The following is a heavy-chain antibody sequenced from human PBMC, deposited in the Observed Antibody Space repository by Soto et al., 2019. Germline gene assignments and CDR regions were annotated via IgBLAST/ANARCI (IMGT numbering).Heavy chain of an antibody. CDR3: ARGRYGDY. CDR2: ISAHNGNT. D-gene: IGHD1-1*01. CDR1: GYGFTTYG. J-gene: IGHJ4*02. V-gene: IGHV1-18*01. Sequence: QVHLVQSGAEVKKPGASVKVSCKGSGYGFTTYGITWVRQAPGQGLEWMAWISAHNGNTNYAQKLPGRATVTRDTATSTAYMELRSLRSDDTAVYYCARGRYGDYWGQGALVTVSS.